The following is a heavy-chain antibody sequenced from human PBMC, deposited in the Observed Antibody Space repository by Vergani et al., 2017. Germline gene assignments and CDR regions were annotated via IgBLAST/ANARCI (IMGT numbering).Heavy chain of an antibody. D-gene: IGHD3-3*01. Sequence: QVQLVQSGAEVKKPGSSVKVSCKASGGTSSSYAISWVRQAPGQGLEWMGRIIPILGIANYAQKFQGRVTITADKSTSTAYMERSSLRAEDTAVYYCASGGAPITTSDDDYYMEVWGKGTTVT. CDR3: ASGGAPITTSDDDYYMEV. V-gene: IGHV1-69*04. CDR1: GGTSSSYA. J-gene: IGHJ6*03. CDR2: IIPILGIA.